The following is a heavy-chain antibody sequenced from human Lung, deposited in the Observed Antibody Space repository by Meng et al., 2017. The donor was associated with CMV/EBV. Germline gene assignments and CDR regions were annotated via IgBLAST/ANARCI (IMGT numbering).Heavy chain of an antibody. CDR1: GGCFSSYT. J-gene: IGHJ5*02. Sequence: SCKGSGGCFSSYTFSWVRQAPGQELEWMGRIIPILGIANYAQRFQGRVTITADKSTSTAYMELSSLRSEDTAVYYCARDSRPFWFDPWGQGTLVPSPQ. CDR3: ARDSRPFWFDP. CDR2: IIPILGIA. V-gene: IGHV1-69*04.